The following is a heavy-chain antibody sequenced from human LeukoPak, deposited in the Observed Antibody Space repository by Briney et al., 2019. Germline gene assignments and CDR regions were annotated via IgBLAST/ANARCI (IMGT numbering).Heavy chain of an antibody. CDR2: IYSGGST. Sequence: GGSLRLSCAASGFTVSSNYMSWVRQAPGKGLEWVSVIYSGGSTYYADSVKGRLTISRDNSKNTLYLQMNSLRAEDTAVYYCASGCSGGSCYDYWGQGTLVTVSS. V-gene: IGHV3-53*01. D-gene: IGHD2-15*01. CDR1: GFTVSSNY. CDR3: ASGCSGGSCYDY. J-gene: IGHJ4*02.